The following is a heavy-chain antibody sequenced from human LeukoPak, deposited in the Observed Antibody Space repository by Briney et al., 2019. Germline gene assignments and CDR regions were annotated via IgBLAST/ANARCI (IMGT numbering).Heavy chain of an antibody. CDR2: ISSSSTYT. CDR3: ARDYYFDY. CDR1: GFTFSSYS. J-gene: IGHJ4*02. V-gene: IGHV3-21*01. Sequence: PGGSLRLSCAASGFTFSSYSMNWVRQAPGKGLEWVSSISSSSTYTYYTDSMKGRFTISRDNAKNSLYLQMNSLRAEDTAVYYCARDYYFDYWGQGTLVTVSS.